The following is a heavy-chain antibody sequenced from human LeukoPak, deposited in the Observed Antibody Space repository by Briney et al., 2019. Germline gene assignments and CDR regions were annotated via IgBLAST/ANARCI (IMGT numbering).Heavy chain of an antibody. J-gene: IGHJ4*02. Sequence: SETLSLTCTVSVDSICRYYWSWMREPAGEGLECIGRFYTSGCTKYNPSLKSRVTLPVDKSKNQISLKLNSVTAADTAGFYFARERVTYSSGWTYDYWGQETLVTVSS. CDR3: ARERVTYSSGWTYDY. CDR1: VDSICRYY. V-gene: IGHV4-4*07. CDR2: FYTSGCT. D-gene: IGHD6-19*01.